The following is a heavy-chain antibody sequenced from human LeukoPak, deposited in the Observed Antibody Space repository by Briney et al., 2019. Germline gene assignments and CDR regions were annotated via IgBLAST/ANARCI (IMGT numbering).Heavy chain of an antibody. J-gene: IGHJ4*02. D-gene: IGHD5-18*01. CDR2: IIPIFGTA. Sequence: SVKVSCKASGGTFSSYAISWVRQAPGQGLEWMGRIIPIFGTANYAQKFQGRVTITTDESTRTAYMELSSLRSEDTAVYYCARGGGIQLGFDYWGQGTLVTVSS. V-gene: IGHV1-69*05. CDR3: ARGGGIQLGFDY. CDR1: GGTFSSYA.